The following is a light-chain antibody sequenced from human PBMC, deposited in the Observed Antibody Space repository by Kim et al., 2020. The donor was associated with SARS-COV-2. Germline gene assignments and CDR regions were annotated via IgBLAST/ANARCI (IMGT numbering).Light chain of an antibody. Sequence: GQSVAISCTGTSSDVGGYNYVSWYQQHPGKAPKLMICELDKRPSGVPDRFSGSKSGNTASLTVSGLQAEDEADYYCSSYAGSNNVLFGGGTQLTVL. CDR3: SSYAGSNNVL. CDR1: SSDVGGYNY. J-gene: IGLJ2*01. V-gene: IGLV2-8*01. CDR2: ELD.